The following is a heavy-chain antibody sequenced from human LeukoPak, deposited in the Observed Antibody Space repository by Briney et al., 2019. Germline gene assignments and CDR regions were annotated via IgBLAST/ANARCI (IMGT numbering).Heavy chain of an antibody. CDR1: GFTFSSYA. V-gene: IGHV3-23*01. D-gene: IGHD4-11*01. Sequence: GGSLRLSCAASGFTFSSYAMSWVRQAPGKGLEWVSAISGSGGSTYYADSVKGRFTISRDNSKNTLYLQTNSPRAEDTAVYYCAKRFWSERLNTVTNYYYYMDVWGKGTTVTVSS. CDR2: ISGSGGST. J-gene: IGHJ6*03. CDR3: AKRFWSERLNTVTNYYYYMDV.